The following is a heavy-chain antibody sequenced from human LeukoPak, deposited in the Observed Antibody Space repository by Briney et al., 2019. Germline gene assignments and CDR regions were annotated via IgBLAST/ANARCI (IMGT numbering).Heavy chain of an antibody. J-gene: IGHJ3*02. Sequence: PGGSLRLSCAASGFTVSSNYMSWVRQAPGKGLEWVSVIYSGGSTYYADSVKGRFTISRDNSKNTLYLQMNSLRAEDTAVYYCASCLGTDPDAFDIWGQGTMVTVSS. CDR2: IYSGGST. CDR1: GFTVSSNY. V-gene: IGHV3-66*01. CDR3: ASCLGTDPDAFDI. D-gene: IGHD1-26*01.